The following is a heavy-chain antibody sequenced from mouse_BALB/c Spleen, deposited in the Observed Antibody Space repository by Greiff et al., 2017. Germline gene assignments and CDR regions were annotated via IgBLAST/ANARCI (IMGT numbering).Heavy chain of an antibody. J-gene: IGHJ3*01. V-gene: IGHV1-5*01. CDR3: TRGGYDDYDGVSFAY. Sequence: VQLQQSGTVLARPGASVKMSCKASGYTFTSYWMHWVKQRPGQGLEWIGAIYPGNSDTSYNQKFKGKAKLTAVTSTSTAYMELSSLTNEDSAVYYCTRGGYDDYDGVSFAYWGRGTLVTVSA. CDR2: IYPGNSDT. D-gene: IGHD2-4*01. CDR1: GYTFTSYW.